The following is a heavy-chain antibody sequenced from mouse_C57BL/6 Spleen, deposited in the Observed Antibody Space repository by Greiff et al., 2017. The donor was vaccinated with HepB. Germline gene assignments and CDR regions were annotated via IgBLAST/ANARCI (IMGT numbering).Heavy chain of an antibody. D-gene: IGHD2-4*01. J-gene: IGHJ1*03. CDR3: ARFSRSTMITSRYFDV. CDR2: INPNYGTT. CDR1: GYSFTDYN. V-gene: IGHV1-39*01. Sequence: EVKLMESGPELVKPGASVKISCKASGYSFTDYNMNWVKQSNGKSLEWIGVINPNYGTTSYNQKFKGKATLTVDQSSSTAYMQLNSLTSEDSAVYYCARFSRSTMITSRYFDVWGTGTTVTVSS.